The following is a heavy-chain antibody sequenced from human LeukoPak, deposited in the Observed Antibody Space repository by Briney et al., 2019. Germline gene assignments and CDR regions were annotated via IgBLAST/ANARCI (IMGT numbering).Heavy chain of an antibody. D-gene: IGHD5-12*01. CDR3: ARNERGRLATINFDY. J-gene: IGHJ4*02. Sequence: SETLSLTCAVYGGSFSGYYWSWIRQPPGKGLEWIGEINHSGSTNYNPSLKSRVTISLDTSKNQFSLKLSSVTAADTAVYYCARNERGRLATINFDYWGQGTLVTVSS. CDR1: GGSFSGYY. CDR2: INHSGST. V-gene: IGHV4-34*01.